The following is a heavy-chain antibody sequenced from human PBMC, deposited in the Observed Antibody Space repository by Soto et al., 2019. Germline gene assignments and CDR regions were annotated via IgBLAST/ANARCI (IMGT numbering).Heavy chain of an antibody. CDR3: ARAIPDWLDP. J-gene: IGHJ5*02. CDR2: IIPISGTA. Sequence: QVQLVQSGAELKKPGSSVKVSCKASGGTFSSYSVSWVRQAPGQGLEWMGGIIPISGTADYAQRFQGRVTINADESMTTAYMELDNLTSEDTAVYFCARAIPDWLDPWGQGTLVTVSS. V-gene: IGHV1-69*01. CDR1: GGTFSSYS. D-gene: IGHD2-21*01.